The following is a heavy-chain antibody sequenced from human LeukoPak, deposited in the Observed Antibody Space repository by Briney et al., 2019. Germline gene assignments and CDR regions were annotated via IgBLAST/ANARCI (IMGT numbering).Heavy chain of an antibody. CDR2: IYSSGST. V-gene: IGHV4-59*01. J-gene: IGHJ4*02. CDR1: GGSISSYY. Sequence: SETLSLTCTVSGGSISSYYWSWIRRPPGKGLEWIGYIYSSGSTNYNPSLKSRLTISVDASKNQFSLKLTSVTAADTAVYYCARAYYYGSGSYGLDYWGQGTLVTVSS. CDR3: ARAYYYGSGSYGLDY. D-gene: IGHD3-10*01.